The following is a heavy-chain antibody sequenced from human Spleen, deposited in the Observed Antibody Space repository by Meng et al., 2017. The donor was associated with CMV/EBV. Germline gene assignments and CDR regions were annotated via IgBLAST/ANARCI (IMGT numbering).Heavy chain of an antibody. Sequence: TVSGASIPHVGYYWSWIRQHPERGLEWIGFIYFSGVTYYNPSLKSRITISVDASKRQFFLKLNSVTAADTAVYYCAKTDSREGGFDSWGQGTLVTVSS. CDR2: IYFSGVT. D-gene: IGHD1-1*01. J-gene: IGHJ4*02. CDR1: GASIPHVGYY. V-gene: IGHV4-31*03. CDR3: AKTDSREGGFDS.